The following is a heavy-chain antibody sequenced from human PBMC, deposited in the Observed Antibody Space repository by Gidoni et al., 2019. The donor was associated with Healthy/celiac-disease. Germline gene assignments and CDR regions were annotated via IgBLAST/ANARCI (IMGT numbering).Heavy chain of an antibody. CDR1: GFTFSSYG. CDR2: ISYDGSNK. J-gene: IGHJ6*02. Sequence: QVQLVESGGGVVQPGRSLRLSCAASGFTFSSYGMHWVRQAPGKGLEWVAVISYDGSNKYYADSVKGRFTISRDNSKNTLYLQMNSLRAEDTAVYYCAKDASGSYSFYYYYYGMDVWGQGTTVTVSS. D-gene: IGHD1-26*01. CDR3: AKDASGSYSFYYYYYGMDV. V-gene: IGHV3-30*18.